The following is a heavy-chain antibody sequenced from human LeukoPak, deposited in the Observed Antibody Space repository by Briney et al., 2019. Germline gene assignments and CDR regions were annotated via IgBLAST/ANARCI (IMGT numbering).Heavy chain of an antibody. Sequence: GGSLRLSCAGSGFTFGGYGMHWFRQTPGKGLEWVANIKQDGSEKYYVDSVKGRFTISRDNAKNSLYLQMNSLRAEDTAVYYCAREFRPAAIPFYYHYAMDVWGQGTTVTVSS. CDR2: IKQDGSEK. CDR1: GFTFGGYG. V-gene: IGHV3-7*01. D-gene: IGHD2-2*01. J-gene: IGHJ6*02. CDR3: AREFRPAAIPFYYHYAMDV.